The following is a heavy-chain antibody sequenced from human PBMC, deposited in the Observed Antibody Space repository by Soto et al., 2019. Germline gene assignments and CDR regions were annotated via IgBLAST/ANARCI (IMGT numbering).Heavy chain of an antibody. CDR1: GFTFSSYS. D-gene: IGHD3-16*02. CDR2: ISSSSSTI. J-gene: IGHJ4*02. CDR3: ARDSSTYYDYIWGSYRPKNFDY. V-gene: IGHV3-48*01. Sequence: GGSLRLSCAASGFTFSSYSMNWVRQAPGKGLEWVSYISSSSSTIYYADSVKGRFTISRDNAKHSLYLQMNSLRAEDTAVYYCARDSSTYYDYIWGSYRPKNFDYWGQGTLVTVSS.